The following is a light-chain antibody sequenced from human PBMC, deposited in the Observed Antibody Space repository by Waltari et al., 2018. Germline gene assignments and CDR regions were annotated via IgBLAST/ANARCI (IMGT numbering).Light chain of an antibody. V-gene: IGKV1-39*01. J-gene: IGKJ2*01. CDR2: AAS. Sequence: DIQMTQSPSSLSASVGDRVTITCRASQSISSYLNWYQQKPGKAPKLQIYAASSLQSGVPSRFSGSGSGTDFTLTISSLQPEDFAPYYCQQSYSTPYTFGQGTKLEIK. CDR3: QQSYSTPYT. CDR1: QSISSY.